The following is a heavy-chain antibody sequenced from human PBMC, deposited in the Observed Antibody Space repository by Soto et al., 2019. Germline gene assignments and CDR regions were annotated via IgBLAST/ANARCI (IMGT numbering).Heavy chain of an antibody. CDR2: IKQDGSEK. Sequence: EVQLVESGGGLVQPGGSLRLSCAASGFTFSSYWMSWVRQAPGKGLEWVANIKQDGSEKYYVDSVKGRFTISRDNAKNSLYLQMNSLRAEDTAVYYCAREVVVVVAAYYFDYWGQGTLVTVAS. V-gene: IGHV3-7*03. CDR3: AREVVVVVAAYYFDY. CDR1: GFTFSSYW. J-gene: IGHJ4*02. D-gene: IGHD2-15*01.